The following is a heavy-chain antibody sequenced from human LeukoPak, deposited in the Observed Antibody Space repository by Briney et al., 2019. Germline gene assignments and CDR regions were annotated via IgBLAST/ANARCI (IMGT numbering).Heavy chain of an antibody. V-gene: IGHV3-48*02. CDR1: GIPFSSYN. J-gene: IGHJ4*02. CDR3: ARERPVGATPFDF. D-gene: IGHD1-26*01. CDR2: ISTSSGTI. Sequence: TGGSLRLSCVVSGIPFSSYNMNWVRQAPGKGLEWVSYISTSSGTINYADSVKGRFTISRDNAKNSLYLQMNSLRDEDTAVYFCARERPVGATPFDFWGQGTLVTVSS.